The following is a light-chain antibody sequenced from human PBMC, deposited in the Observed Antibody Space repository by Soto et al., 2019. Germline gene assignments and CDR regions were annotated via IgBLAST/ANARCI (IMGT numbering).Light chain of an antibody. CDR1: QDTSNN. V-gene: IGKV1-27*01. Sequence: DIQMTQSPYSLSASVGDRDTITCRASQDTSNNLAWYQQRPGKVPNLVIYAASTLQSGVPSRFSGGGSGTDFTLTISSLQPEDVATYYCQKYNGAPFTFGPGTKVDIK. J-gene: IGKJ3*01. CDR2: AAS. CDR3: QKYNGAPFT.